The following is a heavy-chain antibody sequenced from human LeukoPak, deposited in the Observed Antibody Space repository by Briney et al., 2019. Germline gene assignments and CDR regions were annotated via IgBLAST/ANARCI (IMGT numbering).Heavy chain of an antibody. CDR1: GYSFTSYW. J-gene: IGHJ3*02. V-gene: IGHV5-10-1*04. CDR3: TRSPRDGYHDSFDI. Sequence: PGESLKISCKGSGYSFTSYWISWVRQMPGKGLEWMGRIDPSDSYTNYSPSFQGQVTISADKSITTAYPQWGSLKASDTAMYYCTRSPRDGYHDSFDIWGQGTMVTVFS. CDR2: IDPSDSYT. D-gene: IGHD5-24*01.